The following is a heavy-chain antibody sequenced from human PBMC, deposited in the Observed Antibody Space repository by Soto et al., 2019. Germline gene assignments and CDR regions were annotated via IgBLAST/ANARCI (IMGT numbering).Heavy chain of an antibody. CDR1: GFVFNSFA. V-gene: IGHV3-30*04. Sequence: QVQLVESGGGMVQPGRSLRLSCVASGFVFNSFAIHWFRQAPGKGLEWVADISYDGRNKNYADSVKGRFTISRDNSKNALYLEMKSLSAEDTAVDYCARDGSRYYVFGRYYYYGMDLLGQGTTVPVSS. CDR3: ARDGSRYYVFGRYYYYGMDL. D-gene: IGHD3-3*01. J-gene: IGHJ6*02. CDR2: ISYDGRNK.